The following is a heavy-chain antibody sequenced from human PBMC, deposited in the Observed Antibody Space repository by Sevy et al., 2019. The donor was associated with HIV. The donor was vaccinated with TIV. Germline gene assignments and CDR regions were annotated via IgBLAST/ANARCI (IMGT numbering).Heavy chain of an antibody. CDR1: GFTFSSSW. V-gene: IGHV3-7*01. CDR2: IKQDGSEK. D-gene: IGHD6-19*01. Sequence: GGSLRLSCAASGFTFSSSWMSWVRQAPGKGLEWVDNIKQDGSEKYYVDSVKGRFTISRDNGKNSLYLQMNSLRAEDTAVYYCARDLELMYSSVKRDYYYGMDVWGQGTTVTVSS. J-gene: IGHJ6*02. CDR3: ARDLELMYSSVKRDYYYGMDV.